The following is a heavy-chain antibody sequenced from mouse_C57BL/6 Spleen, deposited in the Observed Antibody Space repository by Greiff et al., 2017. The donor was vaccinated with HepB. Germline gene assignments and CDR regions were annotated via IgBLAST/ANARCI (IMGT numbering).Heavy chain of an antibody. Sequence: QVQLQQPGAELVRPGTSVKSSCKASGYTFTSYWMHWVKQRPGQGLEWIGVIDPSDSYTNYNQKFKGKATLTVDTSSSTAYMQLSSLTSEDSAVYYCARRLYGNFLAYWGQGTLVTVSA. D-gene: IGHD2-1*01. V-gene: IGHV1-59*01. J-gene: IGHJ3*01. CDR1: GYTFTSYW. CDR2: IDPSDSYT. CDR3: ARRLYGNFLAY.